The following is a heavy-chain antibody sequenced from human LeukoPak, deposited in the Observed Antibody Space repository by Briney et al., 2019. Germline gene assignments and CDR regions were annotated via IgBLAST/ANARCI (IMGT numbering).Heavy chain of an antibody. CDR3: AKEGGVY. J-gene: IGHJ4*02. CDR1: GFTFSSYA. V-gene: IGHV3-23*01. Sequence: GGSLRLSCAASGFTFSSYAMSWVPHAPGKRLEWVSAVSGSGGSTYYADSVKGRFTISRDNSKNTLYLQMNRLRAADTAVYYCAKEGGVYWGQGTLVTVSS. D-gene: IGHD3-16*01. CDR2: VSGSGGST.